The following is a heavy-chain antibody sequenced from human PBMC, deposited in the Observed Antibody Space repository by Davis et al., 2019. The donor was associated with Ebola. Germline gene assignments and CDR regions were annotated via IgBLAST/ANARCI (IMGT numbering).Heavy chain of an antibody. CDR2: MNPNSGNT. V-gene: IGHV1-8*01. D-gene: IGHD2-15*01. J-gene: IGHJ6*04. CDR1: GYTFTSYE. Sequence: ASVKVSCKASGYTFTSYEINWVRQATGQGLEWMGWMNPNSGNTGYAQKFQGRVTMTRNTSISTAYMELSRLRSDDTAVYYCARMGYCSGGSCSGPLYYYYGMDVWGKGTTVTVSS. CDR3: ARMGYCSGGSCSGPLYYYYGMDV.